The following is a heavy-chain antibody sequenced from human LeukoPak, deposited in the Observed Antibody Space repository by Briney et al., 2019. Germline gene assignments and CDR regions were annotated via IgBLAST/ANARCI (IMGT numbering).Heavy chain of an antibody. D-gene: IGHD4-17*01. CDR3: ARDGYGDYDY. CDR1: GFTFSSYS. J-gene: IGHJ4*02. CDR2: ISSSSSYI. V-gene: IGHV3-21*01. Sequence: GSLRLSCAASGFTFSSYSMNWVRQAPGKGLEWVSSISSSSSYIYYAGSVKGRFTISRDNAKNSLYLQMNSLRAEDTAVYYCARDGYGDYDYWGQGTLVTVSS.